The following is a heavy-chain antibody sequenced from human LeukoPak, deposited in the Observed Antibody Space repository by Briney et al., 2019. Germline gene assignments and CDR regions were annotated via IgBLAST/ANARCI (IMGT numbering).Heavy chain of an antibody. CDR3: ARLAVVVAAARDYYYMDV. D-gene: IGHD2-2*01. CDR2: TYFGAST. CDR1: GDSFSSSGYC. V-gene: IGHV4-39*07. Sequence: PSETVSVTCTVSGDSFSSSGYCWGWLRQPPGKGREGGGITYFGASTYDNPSLKSRVTISVDTSKNPFSLKLSSVTAADTAVYYCARLAVVVAAARDYYYMDVWGKGTTVTVSS. J-gene: IGHJ6*03.